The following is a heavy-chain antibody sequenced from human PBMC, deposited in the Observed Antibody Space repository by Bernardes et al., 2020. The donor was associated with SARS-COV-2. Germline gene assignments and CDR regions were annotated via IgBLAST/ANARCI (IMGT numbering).Heavy chain of an antibody. Sequence: GGSLRLSCAASGFTFSTYGMSWVRQAPGKGLEWVAAISNGGGRDTFYAASVMGRFTISRDNSRNTLYLQMDSLRAEDTAVYYCVRSYYFGSASDWGQGTTVTVSS. CDR1: GFTFSTYG. CDR3: VRSYYFGSASD. D-gene: IGHD3-9*01. CDR2: ISNGGGRDT. V-gene: IGHV3-23*01. J-gene: IGHJ6*02.